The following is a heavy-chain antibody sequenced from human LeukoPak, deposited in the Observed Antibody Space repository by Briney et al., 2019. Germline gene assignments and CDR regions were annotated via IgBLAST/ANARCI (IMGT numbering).Heavy chain of an antibody. J-gene: IGHJ4*02. CDR1: GFTVSSNY. CDR3: ARAARLTWAMVEYYFDY. CDR2: IYSGGST. V-gene: IGHV3-66*01. D-gene: IGHD5-18*01. Sequence: QTGGSLRLSCAASGFTVSSNYMSWVRQAPGKGLEWVSVIYSGGSTYYAGSVKGRFTISRDNSKNTLYLQMNSLRAEDTAVYYCARAARLTWAMVEYYFDYWGQGTLVTVSS.